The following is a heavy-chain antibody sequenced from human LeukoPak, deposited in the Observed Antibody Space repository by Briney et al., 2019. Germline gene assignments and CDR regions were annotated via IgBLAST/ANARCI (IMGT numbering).Heavy chain of an antibody. J-gene: IGHJ4*02. D-gene: IGHD4-17*01. Sequence: PGGSLRLSCAASGFTFSSYGMHWVRQAPGKGLEWVAVIWYDGSNKYYADSVKGRFTISRDNYKNTLYLQMNSLRAEDTAVYYCARVVPGDYGRGYYFDYWGQGALVTVSS. V-gene: IGHV3-33*01. CDR1: GFTFSSYG. CDR3: ARVVPGDYGRGYYFDY. CDR2: IWYDGSNK.